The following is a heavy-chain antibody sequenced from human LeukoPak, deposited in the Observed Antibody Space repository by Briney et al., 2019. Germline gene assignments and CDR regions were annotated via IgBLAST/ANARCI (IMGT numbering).Heavy chain of an antibody. V-gene: IGHV4-59*01. CDR3: ARGPYKYDGSGAFDI. CDR2: IYYSGST. J-gene: IGHJ3*02. CDR1: GGSISSYY. Sequence: SETLSLTCTVSGGSISSYYWSWLRQPPGKGLEWLGYIYYSGSTNYNPSLKSRVTISVDTSKNQFSLKLSSVTAADTAVYYCARGPYKYDGSGAFDIWGQGTMVTVSS. D-gene: IGHD3-22*01.